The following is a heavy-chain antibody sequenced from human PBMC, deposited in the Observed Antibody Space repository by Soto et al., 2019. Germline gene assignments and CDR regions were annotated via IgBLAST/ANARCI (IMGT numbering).Heavy chain of an antibody. D-gene: IGHD3-10*01. CDR3: AAEQRGFGDGNWFDP. CDR2: IYPGDSDT. J-gene: IGHJ5*02. CDR1: GYSFTSYW. Sequence: LTISCKGSGYSFTSYWIGWVRQMPGKGLEWMGIIYPGDSDTRYSPSFQGQVTISADKSISTAYLQWSSLKASDTAMYYCAAEQRGFGDGNWFDPWGQGTLVTVSS. V-gene: IGHV5-51*01.